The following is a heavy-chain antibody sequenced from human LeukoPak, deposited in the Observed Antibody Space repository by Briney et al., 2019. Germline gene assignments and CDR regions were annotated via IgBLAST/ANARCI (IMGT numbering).Heavy chain of an antibody. CDR3: AHRAPYYGDYGRGYFDY. V-gene: IGHV2-5*01. CDR1: GFSLSTSGVG. D-gene: IGHD4-17*01. CDR2: IYWNDDK. J-gene: IGHJ4*02. Sequence: SGPTLVNPTQTLTLTCTFSGFSLSTSGVGVGWIRQPPGKALEWLALIYWNDDKRYSPSLKSRLTITKDTSKNQVVLTMTNMDPVDTVTYYCAHRAPYYGDYGRGYFDYWGQGTLVTVSS.